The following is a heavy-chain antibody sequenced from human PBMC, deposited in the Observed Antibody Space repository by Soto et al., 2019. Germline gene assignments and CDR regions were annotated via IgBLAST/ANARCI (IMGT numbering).Heavy chain of an antibody. J-gene: IGHJ6*02. D-gene: IGHD3-3*01. CDR3: SRDGDFYGLDV. CDR2: IRGSTYGGTT. CDR1: GFTSDDYDYA. Sequence: PVGSLRLSCTFSGFTSDDYDYALTWVRQAPGKGLQWLGLIRGSTYGGTTAYAASVKGRFTISRDDSKGITYLQMNSLKTEDTAVYYCSRDGDFYGLDVWGQGTTVTVSS. V-gene: IGHV3-49*04.